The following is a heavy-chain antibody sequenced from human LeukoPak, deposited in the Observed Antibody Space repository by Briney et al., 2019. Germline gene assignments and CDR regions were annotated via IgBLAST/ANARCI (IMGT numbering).Heavy chain of an antibody. Sequence: SETLSLTCTVSGGSISSHYYWNWFRQPAGKGLEWIGRIYSSGNSYYNASLQSRVTMSVDTSKNQFSLRLSSVTAADTAVYYCARHRNLSRYCSGGSCYAFDYWGQGTLVTVSS. D-gene: IGHD2-15*01. CDR1: GGSISSHYY. V-gene: IGHV4-4*07. CDR2: IYSSGNS. CDR3: ARHRNLSRYCSGGSCYAFDY. J-gene: IGHJ4*02.